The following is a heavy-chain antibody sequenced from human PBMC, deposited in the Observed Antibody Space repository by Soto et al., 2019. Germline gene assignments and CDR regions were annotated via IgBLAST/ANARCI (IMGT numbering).Heavy chain of an antibody. V-gene: IGHV3-23*01. CDR1: GFTFSTQA. Sequence: PWGSLSLSCSASGFTFSTQAMAWVRPAPGKGLEWVSALISSGESPDYADSVKGLFTISRDNSKNTLYLQMNSLRADDTAVYYCAKDLHGSGWSFDQWGQGTVVTVSS. CDR3: AKDLHGSGWSFDQ. CDR2: LISSGESP. D-gene: IGHD6-19*01. J-gene: IGHJ4*02.